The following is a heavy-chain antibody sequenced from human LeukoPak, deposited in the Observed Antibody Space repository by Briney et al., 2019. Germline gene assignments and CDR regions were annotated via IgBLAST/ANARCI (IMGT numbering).Heavy chain of an antibody. CDR2: INTGHGDT. CDR1: GYTFSFYA. J-gene: IGHJ5*01. Sequence: ASVKVSCKASGYTFSFYAIHCVRPAPGQRAEWMGWINTGHGDTKSSQEFQGRGTITRNTSASTAYMELSSLKSEDTAVYYCAKSTTQYCGSNNCYRYWFDSWGQGALVTVSS. V-gene: IGHV1-3*03. D-gene: IGHD2-2*01. CDR3: AKSTTQYCGSNNCYRYWFDS.